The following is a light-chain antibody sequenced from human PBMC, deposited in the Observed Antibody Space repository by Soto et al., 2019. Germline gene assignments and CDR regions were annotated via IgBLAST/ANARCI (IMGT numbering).Light chain of an antibody. CDR3: QQYGSSPPRT. CDR1: QSVSNDF. Sequence: EIVLTQSPATLSVSPGDRATLSCRARQSVSNDFLAWYQQKPGQAPRLLIYGASTRATDVPDRFSGSGSGADFTLSISRLEPEDFAVYYCQQYGSSPPRTFGQGTKVDIK. J-gene: IGKJ1*01. V-gene: IGKV3-20*01. CDR2: GAS.